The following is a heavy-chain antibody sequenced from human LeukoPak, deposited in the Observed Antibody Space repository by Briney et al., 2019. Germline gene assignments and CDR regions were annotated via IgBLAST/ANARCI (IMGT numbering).Heavy chain of an antibody. J-gene: IGHJ4*02. CDR1: GLAFSSYA. V-gene: IGHV3-23*01. D-gene: IGHD6-19*01. Sequence: GGTLRLSCAASGLAFSSYAMSWVRQAPGKGLEWVSAISGSGGSTYYADSVKGRFTISRDNSKNTLYLQMNSLRAEDTAVYYCAKDRAGSAVAGGFDYWGQGTLVTVSS. CDR2: ISGSGGST. CDR3: AKDRAGSAVAGGFDY.